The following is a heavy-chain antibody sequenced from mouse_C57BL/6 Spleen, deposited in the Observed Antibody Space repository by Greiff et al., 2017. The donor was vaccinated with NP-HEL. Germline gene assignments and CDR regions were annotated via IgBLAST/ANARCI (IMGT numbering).Heavy chain of an antibody. CDR1: GYTFTEYT. CDR2: FYPGSGSV. CDR3: ARHKEVALRLDY. J-gene: IGHJ4*01. V-gene: IGHV1-62-2*01. Sequence: QVQLQQSGAELVKPGASVKLSCKASGYTFTEYTIHWVKQRSGQGLEWIGWFYPGSGSVKYNEKFKDKATLTVDKSSSTAYMELSRLTSEDSAVYLCARHKEVALRLDYWGQGTSVTVSS. D-gene: IGHD1-1*01.